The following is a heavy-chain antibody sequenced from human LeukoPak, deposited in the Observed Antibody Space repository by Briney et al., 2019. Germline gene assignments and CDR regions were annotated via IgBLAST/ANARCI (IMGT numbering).Heavy chain of an antibody. CDR1: GGPMYSYY. V-gene: IGHV4-4*07. CDR2: VYPGVST. CDR3: AGLKYYDSTGYSAGHYMDV. Sequence: SETLSLTCTVSGGPMYSYYWSWIRQTAGSGLEWIGRVYPGVSTNYNPSLRRRVSMSVDASKNQFALKLSAVTAADTAVYYCAGLKYYDSTGYSAGHYMDVWGKGITVTVSS. D-gene: IGHD3-22*01. J-gene: IGHJ6*03.